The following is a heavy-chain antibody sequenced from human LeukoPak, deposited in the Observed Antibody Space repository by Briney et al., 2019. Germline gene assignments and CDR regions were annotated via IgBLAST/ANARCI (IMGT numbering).Heavy chain of an antibody. CDR3: ARGAGGYYSNDAFDI. Sequence: GGSLRLSCAASGFTFSSYDMHWVRQATGKGLEWVSAIGTAGDTCYPGSVKGRFTISRENAKNSLYLQMNSLRAGDTAVYYCARGAGGYYSNDAFDIWGQGTMVTVSS. J-gene: IGHJ3*02. D-gene: IGHD3-3*01. CDR2: IGTAGDT. CDR1: GFTFSSYD. V-gene: IGHV3-13*01.